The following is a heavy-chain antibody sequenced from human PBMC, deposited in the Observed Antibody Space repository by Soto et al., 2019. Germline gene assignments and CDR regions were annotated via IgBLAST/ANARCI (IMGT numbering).Heavy chain of an antibody. D-gene: IGHD3-10*01. CDR2: IYYSGST. J-gene: IGHJ4*02. CDR1: GGSISSGGYY. Sequence: SETLSLPCTVSGGSISSGGYYWSWIRQHPGKGLEWIGYIYYSGSTYYNPSLKSRVTISVDTSKNQFSLKLSSVTAADTAVYYCARATYYYGSGSYYYFDYWGQGTLVTVSS. V-gene: IGHV4-31*03. CDR3: ARATYYYGSGSYYYFDY.